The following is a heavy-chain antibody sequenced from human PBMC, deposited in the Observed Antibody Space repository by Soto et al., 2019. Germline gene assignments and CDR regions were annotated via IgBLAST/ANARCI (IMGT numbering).Heavy chain of an antibody. J-gene: IGHJ5*02. CDR3: VRGGFLSHDHVIIAPATLGFDP. V-gene: IGHV1-8*01. Sequence: QVQLMQSGAEVKKPGASVKVSCKASGYTFTTYDINWVRQATGQGLEWMGWMNPNRTNTGYAEKFQGRVTMPRDTSISTAYMELSSLRYDDTAVYYCVRGGFLSHDHVIIAPATLGFDPWGQGTLVTVSS. D-gene: IGHD2-2*01. CDR2: MNPNRTNT. CDR1: GYTFTTYD.